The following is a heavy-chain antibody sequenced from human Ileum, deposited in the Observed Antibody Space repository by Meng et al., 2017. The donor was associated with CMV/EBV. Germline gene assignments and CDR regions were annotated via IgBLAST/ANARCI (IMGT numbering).Heavy chain of an antibody. Sequence: QVHAQESGPGLVKPSQTLSLTCSVSGDSISSDNYHWSWIRQPAGKGLEWIGQRHKNGNDNYNASLKSRVTISIDTSKNQFSLTLTSVTAADTAVYYCAIYYGGVGGRGYWAQGTLVTVSS. V-gene: IGHV4-61*02. D-gene: IGHD2-21*01. CDR1: GDSISSDNYH. CDR3: AIYYGGVGGRGY. CDR2: RHKNGND. J-gene: IGHJ4*02.